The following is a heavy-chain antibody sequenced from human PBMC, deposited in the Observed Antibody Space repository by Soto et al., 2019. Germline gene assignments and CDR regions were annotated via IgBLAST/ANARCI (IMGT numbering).Heavy chain of an antibody. CDR2: IWYDGSNK. V-gene: IGHV3-33*01. D-gene: IGHD3-22*01. CDR1: GFTFSSYG. Sequence: QVQLVESGGGVVQPGRSLRLSCAASGFTFSSYGMHWVRQAPGKGLAWVAVIWYDGSNKYYADSVKGRFTISRDNSKNTLYLQMNSLRAEDTAVYYCARELLGTYYDSSGYSNWFDPWGQGTLVTVSS. J-gene: IGHJ5*02. CDR3: ARELLGTYYDSSGYSNWFDP.